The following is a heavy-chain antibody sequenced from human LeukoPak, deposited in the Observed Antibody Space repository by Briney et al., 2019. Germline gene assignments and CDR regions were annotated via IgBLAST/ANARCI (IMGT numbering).Heavy chain of an antibody. J-gene: IGHJ4*02. Sequence: SETLSLTCTVSGGSISSYYWSWIRQHPGKGLEWIGYIYYSGSTYYNPSLKSRVTISVDMSKNQFSLKLSSVTAADTAVYYCARGEYGDGAFFDYWGQGTLVTVSS. V-gene: IGHV4-59*06. CDR2: IYYSGST. CDR1: GGSISSYY. D-gene: IGHD4-17*01. CDR3: ARGEYGDGAFFDY.